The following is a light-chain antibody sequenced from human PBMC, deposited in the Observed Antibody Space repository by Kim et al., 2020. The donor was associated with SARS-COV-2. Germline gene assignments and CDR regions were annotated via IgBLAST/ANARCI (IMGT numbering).Light chain of an antibody. CDR1: QSVSSSY. CDR2: AAS. J-gene: IGKJ5*01. V-gene: IGKV3-20*01. Sequence: PGEGATLSCRASQSVSSSYLAWYQQKPGQAPRLLIYAASSRATGIPDRFSGSGSGTDFTLTISRLEPEDFAVYYCQQYGRSPLITFGQGTRLKIK. CDR3: QQYGRSPLIT.